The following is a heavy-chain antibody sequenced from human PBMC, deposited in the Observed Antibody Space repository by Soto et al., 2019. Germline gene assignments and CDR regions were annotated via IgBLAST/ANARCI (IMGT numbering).Heavy chain of an antibody. J-gene: IGHJ6*02. D-gene: IGHD5-12*01. V-gene: IGHV3-21*01. CDR1: GFTFSSYS. CDR3: AREGGSESGMDV. CDR2: ISSSSSYI. Sequence: GGSLRLSCAASGFTFSSYSMNWVRQAPGKGLEWVSSISSSSSYIYYADSVKGRFTISRDNAKNSLYLQMNSLRAEDTAVYYCAREGGSESGMDVWGQGTTVTVSS.